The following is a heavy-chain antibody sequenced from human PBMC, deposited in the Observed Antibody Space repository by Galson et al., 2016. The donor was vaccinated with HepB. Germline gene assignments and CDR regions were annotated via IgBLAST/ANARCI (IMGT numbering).Heavy chain of an antibody. CDR1: GGAFSSHA. Sequence: SVKVSCKASGGAFSSHAISWVRQAPGQGLEWMGRIIPIFNSANYAQKFEGRVTITADESTNTAYMELTRLSSEDTALYYCASYRDSSGHHYQHDSWGQGTLVTVSS. D-gene: IGHD3-22*01. CDR3: ASYRDSSGHHYQHDS. J-gene: IGHJ4*02. V-gene: IGHV1-69*13. CDR2: IIPIFNSA.